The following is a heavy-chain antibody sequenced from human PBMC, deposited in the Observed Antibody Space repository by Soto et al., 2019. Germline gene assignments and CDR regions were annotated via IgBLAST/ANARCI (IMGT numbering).Heavy chain of an antibody. V-gene: IGHV3-9*01. D-gene: IGHD6-6*01. J-gene: IGHJ4*02. Sequence: EVQLVESGGGLEQPGRSLRLSCAASGFTFDDYAMHWVRQAPGKGLEWVSGISWNSGSIGYADSVKGRFTISRDNAKNSLYLQMNSMRAEDTALYYCAKGLTKGFIAALAGWGQGTLVTVSS. CDR3: AKGLTKGFIAALAG. CDR1: GFTFDDYA. CDR2: ISWNSGSI.